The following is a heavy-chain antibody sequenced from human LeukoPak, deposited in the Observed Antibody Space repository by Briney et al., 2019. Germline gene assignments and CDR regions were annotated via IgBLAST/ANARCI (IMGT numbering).Heavy chain of an antibody. CDR2: INPNSGGT. D-gene: IGHD3-10*01. J-gene: IGHJ4*02. CDR3: ARADEVLLWFGDLDY. Sequence: GASVKVSCKASGYTFTGYYMHWVRQAPGQGLEWMGRINPNSGGTNYAQKFQGRVTMTRDTSISTAYVELSRLRSDDTAVYYCARADEVLLWFGDLDYWGQGTLVTVSS. CDR1: GYTFTGYY. V-gene: IGHV1-2*06.